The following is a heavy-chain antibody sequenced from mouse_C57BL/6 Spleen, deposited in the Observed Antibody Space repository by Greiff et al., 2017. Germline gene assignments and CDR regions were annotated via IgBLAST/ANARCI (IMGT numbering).Heavy chain of an antibody. CDR1: GYTFTSYW. V-gene: IGHV1-64*01. D-gene: IGHD2-10*02. J-gene: IGHJ1*03. CDR2: IHPNSGST. CDR3: ARSYGNSHWYFDV. Sequence: QVQLQQPGAELVKPGASVKLSCKASGYTFTSYWMHWVKQRPGQGLEWIGMIHPNSGSTNYNEKFKSKATLTVDKSSSAAYMQLSSLTSEDSAVYYCARSYGNSHWYFDVWGTGTTVTVSS.